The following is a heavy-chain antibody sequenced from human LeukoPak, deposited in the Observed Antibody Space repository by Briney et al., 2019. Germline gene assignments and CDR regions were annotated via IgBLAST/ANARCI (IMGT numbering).Heavy chain of an antibody. CDR2: IYYSGST. V-gene: IGHV4-39*01. CDR1: GGSISSRSYY. CDR3: ARAAYSSSSTYWFDP. J-gene: IGHJ5*02. Sequence: PSETLSLTCTVSGGSISSRSYYWGWIRQPPGKGLEWIGNIYYSGSTYYHPSLKSRVTISVDTSKNQFSLNLSSVTAADTAVYYCARAAYSSSSTYWFDPWGQGTLVTVSS. D-gene: IGHD6-13*01.